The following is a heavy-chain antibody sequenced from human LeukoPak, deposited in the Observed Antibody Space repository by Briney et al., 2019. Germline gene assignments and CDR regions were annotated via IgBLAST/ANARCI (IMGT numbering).Heavy chain of an antibody. CDR3: ASTMVRGVLHPFDY. D-gene: IGHD3-10*01. CDR2: IYYSGST. J-gene: IGHJ4*02. CDR1: GGSISSSSYY. Sequence: SETLSLTCTVSGGSISSSSYYWSWIRQPPGKGLEWIGYIYYSGSTNYNPSLKSRVTISVDTSKNQFSLKLSSVTAADTAVYYCASTMVRGVLHPFDYWGQGTLVTVSS. V-gene: IGHV4-61*01.